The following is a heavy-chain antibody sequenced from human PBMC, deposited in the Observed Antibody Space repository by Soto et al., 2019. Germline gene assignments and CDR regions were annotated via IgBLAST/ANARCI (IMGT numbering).Heavy chain of an antibody. D-gene: IGHD1-26*01. CDR1: GFTFSYYW. CDR2: IHSDGSAT. CDR3: ARGDRGAFDL. Sequence: EVQLVESGGGLVQPGETLRLSCAASGFTFSYYWMHWVRQAPGKGLVWVSRIHSDGSATTYADSVKGRFTISRDNVRNTVYLQMNSLRVEYTAVYYCARGDRGAFDLWGQGTVVTVSS. J-gene: IGHJ3*01. V-gene: IGHV3-74*01.